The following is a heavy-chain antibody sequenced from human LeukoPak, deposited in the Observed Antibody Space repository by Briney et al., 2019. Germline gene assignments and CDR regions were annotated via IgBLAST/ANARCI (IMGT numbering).Heavy chain of an antibody. CDR2: ISGLSSHI. D-gene: IGHD3-22*01. J-gene: IGHJ4*02. V-gene: IGHV3-21*01. CDR1: GFTFSDYD. Sequence: GGSLRLSCSASGFTFSDYDMNWVRQAPGKGLEWVSSISGLSSHIYYGDSVKGRFSISRDNAKNSLYLQMDSLRAEDTAFYYCARLRRNSDRSGYYYYYDYWGQGTLVTVSS. CDR3: ARLRRNSDRSGYYYYYDY.